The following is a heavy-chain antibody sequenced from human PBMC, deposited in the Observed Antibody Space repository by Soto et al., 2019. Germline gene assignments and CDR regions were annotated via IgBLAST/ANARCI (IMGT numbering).Heavy chain of an antibody. J-gene: IGHJ4*02. CDR2: MYPGDSDT. D-gene: IGHD3-3*01. Sequence: GESLKISCRGSGYDFNTNWFGWVRQLPGRGLEWVGIMYPGDSDTRYNPSLQGHVTLSVDVTVSTAFLQWRSLETSDTGMYFCARLPRDCNKTSCYYADHWGQGTQVTSPQ. V-gene: IGHV5-51*01. CDR3: ARLPRDCNKTSCYYADH. CDR1: GYDFNTNW.